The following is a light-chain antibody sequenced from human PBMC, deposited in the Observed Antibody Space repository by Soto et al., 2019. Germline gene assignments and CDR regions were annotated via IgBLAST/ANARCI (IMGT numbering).Light chain of an antibody. CDR1: QGILDY. V-gene: IGKV1-27*01. CDR2: AAS. CDR3: QKYNTAPQT. J-gene: IGKJ1*01. Sequence: DIQMTQSPSSLSASVGDRVTITCRASQGILDYVAWFQQKPGKAPRLLIFAASTLHSGVPSRFSGSGAVTDFTLTISSLQPEDAATYYGQKYNTAPQTFGQGTTVEIK.